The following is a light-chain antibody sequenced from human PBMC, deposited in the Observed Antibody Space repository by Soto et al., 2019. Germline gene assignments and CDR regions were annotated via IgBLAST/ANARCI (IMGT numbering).Light chain of an antibody. Sequence: DIQMTQSPSTLSASVGDRVTITCRASQSISSWLAWYQQKPGKAPKLLIYKASSLESGVPSRFSGSGSGTEFTLTISSLQPDDFATYYCQLEKTFGQGTKLEIK. V-gene: IGKV1-5*03. J-gene: IGKJ2*01. CDR3: QLEKT. CDR2: KAS. CDR1: QSISSW.